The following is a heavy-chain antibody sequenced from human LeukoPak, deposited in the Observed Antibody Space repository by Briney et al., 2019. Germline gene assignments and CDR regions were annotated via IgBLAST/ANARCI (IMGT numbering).Heavy chain of an antibody. D-gene: IGHD3-9*01. Sequence: GGSLRLSCAASGFAFSARIMSWVRQAPGEGLEWVSSIGSGGSASGLYADSVKGRFTISRDNPRNTLYLEMNNLRADDTAVYYSAHMTGFDYWGQGALVTVSS. CDR3: AHMTGFDY. J-gene: IGHJ4*02. CDR2: IGSGGSASG. V-gene: IGHV3-23*05. CDR1: GFAFSARI.